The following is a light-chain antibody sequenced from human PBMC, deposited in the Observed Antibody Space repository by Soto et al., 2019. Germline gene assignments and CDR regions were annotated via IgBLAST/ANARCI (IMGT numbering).Light chain of an antibody. CDR1: QSISVY. J-gene: IGKJ1*01. Sequence: EIVLTQSPATLSLSPGERASLSCRASQSISVYLAWYQQKPGQAPRLLIYDASNRATGIPARFSGSGSGTDFTLTISSLEPEDFAVYYCQQCGSSPWTFGQGTKVEIK. V-gene: IGKV3-11*01. CDR3: QQCGSSPWT. CDR2: DAS.